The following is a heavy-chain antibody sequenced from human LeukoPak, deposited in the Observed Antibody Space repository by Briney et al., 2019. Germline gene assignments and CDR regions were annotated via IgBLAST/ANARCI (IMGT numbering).Heavy chain of an antibody. J-gene: IGHJ4*02. Sequence: SETLSLTCTVSGGSISSYYWSWIRQPPGKGLEWIGYIYTSGSTNYNPSLKSRVTISVDTSKNQFSLKLSSVTAADTAVYYCARSFATTVSLYDYWGQGTLVTVSS. V-gene: IGHV4-4*09. CDR1: GGSISSYY. CDR2: IYTSGST. CDR3: ARSFATTVSLYDY. D-gene: IGHD4-17*01.